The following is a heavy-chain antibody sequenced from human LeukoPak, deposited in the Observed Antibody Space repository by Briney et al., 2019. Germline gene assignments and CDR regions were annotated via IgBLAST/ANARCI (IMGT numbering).Heavy chain of an antibody. Sequence: GGSLRLSCAASGFTFSSNAMSWVRQAPGKGLEWVSAISGSGGSTYYTDSVKGRFTISRDNSKSTLYLQMNSLRAEDTAVYYCAKRWIPIYFDYWGQGTLVTVSS. CDR1: GFTFSSNA. CDR3: AKRWIPIYFDY. CDR2: ISGSGGST. V-gene: IGHV3-23*01. J-gene: IGHJ4*02. D-gene: IGHD5-18*01.